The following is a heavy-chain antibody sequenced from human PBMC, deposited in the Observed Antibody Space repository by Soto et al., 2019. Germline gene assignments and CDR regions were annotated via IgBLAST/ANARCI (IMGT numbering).Heavy chain of an antibody. V-gene: IGHV3-30*18. D-gene: IGHD6-19*01. CDR3: AKVRGEQWLAYYYYYGMDV. CDR2: ISYDGSNK. Sequence: GGSLRLSCAASGFTLSSYGMHWVRQAPGKGLEWVAVISYDGSNKYYADSVKGRFTISRDNSKNTLYLQMNSLRAEDTAVYYCAKVRGEQWLAYYYYYGMDVWGQGTTVTVSS. CDR1: GFTLSSYG. J-gene: IGHJ6*02.